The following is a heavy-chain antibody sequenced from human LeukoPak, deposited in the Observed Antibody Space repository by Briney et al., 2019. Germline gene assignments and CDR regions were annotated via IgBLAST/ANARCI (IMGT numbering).Heavy chain of an antibody. CDR2: VTISGDNT. CDR3: ARGRGRNPSGYYYYMDV. CDR1: GFTFSNFG. J-gene: IGHJ6*04. D-gene: IGHD3-16*01. Sequence: GGSLRLSCAASGFTFSNFGMSWVRQTPEKGLEWVSSVTISGDNTYYAESVKGRFTISRDNSKGTLYLLMSSLRADDTAVYYCARGRGRNPSGYYYYMDVWGKGTTVTISS. V-gene: IGHV3-23*01.